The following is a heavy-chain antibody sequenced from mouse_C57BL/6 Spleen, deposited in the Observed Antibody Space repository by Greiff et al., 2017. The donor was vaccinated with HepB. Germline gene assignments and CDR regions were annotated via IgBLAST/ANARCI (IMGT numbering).Heavy chain of an antibody. CDR2: IYPGDGDT. Sequence: VQLQQSGAELVKPGASVKISCKASGYAFSSYWMNWVKQRPGKGLEWIGQIYPGDGDTNYNGKFTGKATLTADKSSRTAYMQLSSLTSEDSAVSFCARGAPYYRNSDYWGQGTTLTVSS. V-gene: IGHV1-80*01. J-gene: IGHJ2*01. CDR1: GYAFSSYW. D-gene: IGHD2-14*01. CDR3: ARGAPYYRNSDY.